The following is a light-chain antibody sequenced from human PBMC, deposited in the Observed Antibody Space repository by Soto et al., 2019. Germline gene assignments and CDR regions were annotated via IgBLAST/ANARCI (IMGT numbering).Light chain of an antibody. CDR2: GAS. CDR3: QHYNNWPPRVT. Sequence: EIVMTQSPATLAVSPGERATLSCRASKSISSNLAWYQQKPGQAPRLLIYGASTRATDIPARFSGSESGTEFTLTIRSLQSEDFAFYYCQHYNNWPPRVTFGGGTKVEIK. CDR1: KSISSN. V-gene: IGKV3-15*01. J-gene: IGKJ4*01.